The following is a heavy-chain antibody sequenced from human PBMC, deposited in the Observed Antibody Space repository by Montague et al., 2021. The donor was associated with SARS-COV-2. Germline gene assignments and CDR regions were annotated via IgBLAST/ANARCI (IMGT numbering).Heavy chain of an antibody. CDR3: AKDRVPSSSWYDGMDV. D-gene: IGHD6-13*01. CDR1: GFTFSSYP. V-gene: IGHV3-23*03. J-gene: IGHJ6*02. Sequence: SLRLSCAASGFTFSSYPMTWVRQAPGKGLEWVSVVYSGGTTTYYADSVKGRFTISRDDSKNTLYLEMNSLRAEDTAIYYCAKDRVPSSSWYDGMDVWGQGTTVIVSS. CDR2: VYSGGTTT.